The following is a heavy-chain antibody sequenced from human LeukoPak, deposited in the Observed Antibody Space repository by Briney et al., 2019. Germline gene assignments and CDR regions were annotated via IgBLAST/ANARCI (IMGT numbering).Heavy chain of an antibody. Sequence: GGSLRLSCAASGFTFSSYSMNWVRQAPGKGLEWVSVIYSGGSTYYADSVKGRFTISRDNSKNTLYLQMNSLRAEDMAVYYCARDSTGTEKGDYWGQGTLVTVSS. CDR2: IYSGGST. CDR1: GFTFSSYS. J-gene: IGHJ4*02. D-gene: IGHD4-17*01. CDR3: ARDSTGTEKGDY. V-gene: IGHV3-66*01.